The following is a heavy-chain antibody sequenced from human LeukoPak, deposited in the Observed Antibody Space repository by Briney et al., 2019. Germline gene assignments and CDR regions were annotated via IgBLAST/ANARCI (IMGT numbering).Heavy chain of an antibody. CDR2: ISASGGST. CDR3: ARGGGYSYGSFDY. D-gene: IGHD5-18*01. CDR1: GFTFSNYG. J-gene: IGHJ4*02. V-gene: IGHV3-23*01. Sequence: GGSLRLSCEASGFTFSNYGMSWVRQAPGKGLEWASAISASGGSTYYADSVKGRFTISRDNSKNTLSLQMNSLRAEDTAVYYCARGGGYSYGSFDYWGQGTLVTVSS.